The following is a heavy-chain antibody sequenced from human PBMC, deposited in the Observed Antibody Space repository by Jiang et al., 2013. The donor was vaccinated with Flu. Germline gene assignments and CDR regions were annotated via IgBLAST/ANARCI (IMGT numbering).Heavy chain of an antibody. CDR2: IVPRFGTP. D-gene: IGHD3-22*01. CDR1: GGSFSNYP. V-gene: IGHV1-69*01. J-gene: IGHJ5*02. CDR3: ANLKPETFFYDNHGQKDWFDT. Sequence: VQLLESGAEVKKPGSSMKVSCQASGGSFSNYPLSWVRQAPGQGLEWMGEIVPRFGTPYYAQAVQGRATITADESTRTVYLELRGLTPDDSATYYCANLKPETFFYDNHGQKDWFDTWGQGTLVTVSS.